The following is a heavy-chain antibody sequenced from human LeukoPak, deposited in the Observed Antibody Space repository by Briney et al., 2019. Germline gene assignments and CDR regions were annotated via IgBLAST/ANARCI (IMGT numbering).Heavy chain of an antibody. V-gene: IGHV3-21*01. J-gene: IGHJ4*02. CDR1: GFTFSSYS. Sequence: GGSLRLSCAASGFTFSSYSMNWVRQAPGKGLEWVSSISSSSYIYYADSVKGRFTISRDNAKNSLYLQMNSLRAEDTAVYYCAREMTSYGDSYFDYWGQGTLVTVSS. CDR3: AREMTSYGDSYFDY. D-gene: IGHD4-17*01. CDR2: ISSSSYI.